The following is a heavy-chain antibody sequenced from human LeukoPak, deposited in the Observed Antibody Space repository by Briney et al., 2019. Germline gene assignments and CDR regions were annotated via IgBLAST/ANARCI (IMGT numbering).Heavy chain of an antibody. Sequence: GGSLSLSCAASGFTVSSNYMSWARQAPGKGLEWVSLIFSGGSTYYADSVKGRFTISRDNSKNTLYLQMNSLRAEDTAVYYCARSGASSGYYNDYWGQGTLVTVSS. V-gene: IGHV3-66*01. CDR3: ARSGASSGYYNDY. D-gene: IGHD3-22*01. J-gene: IGHJ4*02. CDR2: IFSGGST. CDR1: GFTVSSNY.